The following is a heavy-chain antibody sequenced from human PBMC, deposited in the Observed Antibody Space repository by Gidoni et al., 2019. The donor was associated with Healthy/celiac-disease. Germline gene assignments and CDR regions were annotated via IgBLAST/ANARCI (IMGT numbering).Heavy chain of an antibody. D-gene: IGHD3-22*01. CDR3: ARGTRGIGSSGYYSYYYGMDV. CDR2: INHSGST. V-gene: IGHV4-34*01. Sequence: GLEWIGEINHSGSTNYNPSLKSRVTISVDTSKNQFSLKLSSVTAADTAVYYCARGTRGIGSSGYYSYYYGMDVWGQGTTVTVSS. J-gene: IGHJ6*02.